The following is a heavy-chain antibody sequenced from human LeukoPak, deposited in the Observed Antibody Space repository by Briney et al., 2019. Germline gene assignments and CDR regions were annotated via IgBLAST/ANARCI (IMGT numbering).Heavy chain of an antibody. CDR3: ARFRNDFWTGYPSDAFDI. D-gene: IGHD3/OR15-3a*01. J-gene: IGHJ3*02. V-gene: IGHV3-23*01. CDR1: GFTLTSYA. Sequence: GGSLSLSCAASGFTLTSYAMSWVRQAPGKGLEWVSSISGSGRGGIPSYADSVKGRSTISRDNSRNTLYLELNSLRVEDTALYYCARFRNDFWTGYPSDAFDIWGQGTMVTVSS. CDR2: ISGSGRGGIP.